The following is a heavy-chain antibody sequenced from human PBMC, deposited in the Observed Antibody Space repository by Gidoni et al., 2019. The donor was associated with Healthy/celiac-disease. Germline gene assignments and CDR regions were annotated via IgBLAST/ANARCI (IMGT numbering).Heavy chain of an antibody. CDR3: ARGRLLWFGESTDY. CDR1: GGSFSGYY. J-gene: IGHJ4*02. D-gene: IGHD3-10*01. Sequence: QVQLQQWGAGLLKPSETLSLTCAVYGGSFSGYYWSWIRQPPGKGLEWIGEINHSGSTNYNPSLKSRVTISVDTSKNQFSLKLSSVTAADTAVYYCARGRLLWFGESTDYWGQGTLVTVSS. CDR2: INHSGST. V-gene: IGHV4-34*01.